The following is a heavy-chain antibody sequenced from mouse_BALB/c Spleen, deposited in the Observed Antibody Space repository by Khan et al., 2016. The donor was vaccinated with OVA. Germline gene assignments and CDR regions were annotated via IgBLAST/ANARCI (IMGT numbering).Heavy chain of an antibody. V-gene: IGHV3-2*02. D-gene: IGHD4-1*01. CDR1: GYSITRDYA. CDR2: ISNSGST. Sequence: EVQLQESGPGLVKPSQSLSLTCTVTGYSITRDYAWTWIRQFPGNKLEWMGYISNSGSTSYNPSLKSRISITRDPSKNQFFLQLNSGTTEDTATYYCASELGRYYAMDYWGQGTSVTGAS. J-gene: IGHJ4*01. CDR3: ASELGRYYAMDY.